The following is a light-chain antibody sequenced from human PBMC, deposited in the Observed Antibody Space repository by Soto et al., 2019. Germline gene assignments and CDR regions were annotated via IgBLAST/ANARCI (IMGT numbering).Light chain of an antibody. CDR2: DAS. CDR1: QSISSW. J-gene: IGKJ4*01. CDR3: QQFNNYPLT. V-gene: IGKV1-5*01. Sequence: DIQMTQSPSTLSASVGDRVTITCRASQSISSWLAWYQQKPGKAPNVLIYDASSLESGFPSRFSGSGSGTDFTLTISSLQPEDFATYYCQQFNNYPLTFGGGTKVDIK.